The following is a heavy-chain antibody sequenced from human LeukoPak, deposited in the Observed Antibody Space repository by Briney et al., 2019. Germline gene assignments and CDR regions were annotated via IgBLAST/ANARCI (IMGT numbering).Heavy chain of an antibody. V-gene: IGHV3-33*01. D-gene: IGHD5-24*01. CDR2: IWYDGSNK. CDR3: ATDAQLGS. Sequence: GGSLRLSCAAPGFTFSSYGMHWVRQAPGKGLEWVAVIWYDGSNKCYADSVKGRFTISRDNSKNTLYLQMNSLRAEDTAIYYCATDAQLGSWGQGTMVTVSS. J-gene: IGHJ3*01. CDR1: GFTFSSYG.